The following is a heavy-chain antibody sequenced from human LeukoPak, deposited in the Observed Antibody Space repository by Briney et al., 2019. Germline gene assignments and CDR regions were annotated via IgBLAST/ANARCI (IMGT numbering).Heavy chain of an antibody. J-gene: IGHJ6*03. V-gene: IGHV3-21*01. CDR3: ARDPRYSSSWVLNYYYYYMDV. D-gene: IGHD6-13*01. CDR1: GFTFSSYS. Sequence: GGSLRLSCAASGFTFSSYSMNWVRQAPGKGLEWVSSISSSSSYIYYADSVKGRFTISRDNAKNSLYLQMKSLRAEDTAVYYCARDPRYSSSWVLNYYYYYMDVWGKGTTVTVSS. CDR2: ISSSSSYI.